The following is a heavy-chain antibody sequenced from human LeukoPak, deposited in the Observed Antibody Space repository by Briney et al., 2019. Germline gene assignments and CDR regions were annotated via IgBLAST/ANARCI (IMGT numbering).Heavy chain of an antibody. D-gene: IGHD2-2*01. CDR3: TTSPPGVVPAAMPFDY. J-gene: IGHJ4*02. CDR1: GFTFSNAW. V-gene: IGHV3-15*01. Sequence: GGSLRLSCAASGFTFSNAWMSWGRQAPGKGLEWVGRIKSKTDGGTTDYAAPVKGRFTISRDDSKNTLYLQMNSLKTEDTAVYYCTTSPPGVVPAAMPFDYWGQGTLVTVSS. CDR2: IKSKTDGGTT.